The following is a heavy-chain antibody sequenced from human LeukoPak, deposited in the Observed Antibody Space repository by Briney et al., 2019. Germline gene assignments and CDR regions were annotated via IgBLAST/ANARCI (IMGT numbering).Heavy chain of an antibody. CDR2: IKTDGSST. Sequence: GGSLRLSCAASGFNFSTYWMHWVRQAPGKGLVWVSHIKTDGSSTTYADSVKGRFTISRDNAKNTLYLQMNSLRAEDTAVYYCARDRGYTQDYWGQGTLVTVSS. J-gene: IGHJ4*02. CDR1: GFNFSTYW. V-gene: IGHV3-74*01. CDR3: ARDRGYTQDY. D-gene: IGHD5-12*01.